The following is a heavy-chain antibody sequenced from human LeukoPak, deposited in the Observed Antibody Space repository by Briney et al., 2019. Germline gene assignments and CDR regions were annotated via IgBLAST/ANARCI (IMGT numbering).Heavy chain of an antibody. V-gene: IGHV3-30-3*01. J-gene: IGHJ6*02. CDR3: AREYRGYSYGGRGYYYGMDV. Sequence: GGSLRLSCAASGFTFSSYAMHWVRQAPGKGLEWVAVISYDGSNKYYADSVKGRFTISRDNSKNTLYLQMNSLRAEDTAVYYCAREYRGYSYGGRGYYYGMDVWGQGTTVTVSS. CDR1: GFTFSSYA. CDR2: ISYDGSNK. D-gene: IGHD5-18*01.